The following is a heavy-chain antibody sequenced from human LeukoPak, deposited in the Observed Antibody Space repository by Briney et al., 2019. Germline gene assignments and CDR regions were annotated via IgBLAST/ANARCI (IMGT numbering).Heavy chain of an antibody. Sequence: GGSLRLSCAASGFTFSRYSMNWVRQAPGKGLEWVSYVISTSSAIYYADSVKGRFTISRDNAKNSLYLQMNSLRDEDTAVYYCARSRGYSCAGLGEVLDYWGQGTLVTVSS. CDR1: GFTFSRYS. CDR2: VISTSSAI. V-gene: IGHV3-48*02. D-gene: IGHD5-18*01. CDR3: ARSRGYSCAGLGEVLDY. J-gene: IGHJ4*02.